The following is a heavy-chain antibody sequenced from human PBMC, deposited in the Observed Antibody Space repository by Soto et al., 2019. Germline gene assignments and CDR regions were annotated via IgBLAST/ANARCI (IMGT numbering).Heavy chain of an antibody. Sequence: SETLSLTCAVYGGSFSGYYWSWIRQPPGKGLEWIWEINHSGSTNYNPSLKSRVTISVDTSKNQFSLKRSSVTAADTAVYYCARGRKEQLWFQWDGYYYYGKDVWGQGTTVTVSS. CDR1: GGSFSGYY. V-gene: IGHV4-34*01. CDR2: INHSGST. J-gene: IGHJ6*02. D-gene: IGHD5-18*01. CDR3: ARGRKEQLWFQWDGYYYYGKDV.